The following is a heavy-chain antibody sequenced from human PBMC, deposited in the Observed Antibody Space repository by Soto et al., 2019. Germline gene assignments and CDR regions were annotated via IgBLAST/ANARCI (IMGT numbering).Heavy chain of an antibody. CDR1: IGSFSGYY. V-gene: IGHV4-34*06. D-gene: IGHD2-2*02. CDR3: VRGTNCKTTTTCYRYFDF. Sequence: PSETLSLTCAVYIGSFSGYYWSWIRQPPGKGLEWIGEINHRGTPNYNPSLKSPVDISMDSSQNQFSLRLDSVTGADTAIYYCVRGTNCKTTTTCYRYFDFWGRGTLVTVSS. J-gene: IGHJ4*01. CDR2: INHRGTP.